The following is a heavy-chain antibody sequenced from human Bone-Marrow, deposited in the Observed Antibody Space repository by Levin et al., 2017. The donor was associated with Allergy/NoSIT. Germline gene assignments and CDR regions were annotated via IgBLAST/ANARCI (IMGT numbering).Heavy chain of an antibody. D-gene: IGHD3/OR15-3a*01. CDR2: INQDGSEK. Sequence: GESLKISCAVSGFTFSDYWMTWVRQAPGKGLEWVANINQDGSEKNYIDSLQGRFTISRDNSKNSLFLQMDDLGAEDTAVYYCARAVMIWTFHYFGLDVWGPGTTVTVSS. CDR1: GFTFSDYW. J-gene: IGHJ6*02. CDR3: ARAVMIWTFHYFGLDV. V-gene: IGHV3-7*01.